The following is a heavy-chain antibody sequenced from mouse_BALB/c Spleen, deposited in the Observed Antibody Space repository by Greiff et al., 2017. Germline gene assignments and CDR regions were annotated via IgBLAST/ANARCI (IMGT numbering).Heavy chain of an antibody. CDR3: ARDLGP. D-gene: IGHD4-1*01. CDR1: GFTFTDYY. Sequence: EVQRVESGGGLVQPGGSLRLSCATSGFTFTDYYMSWVRQPPGKALEWLGFIRNKANGYTTEYSASVKGRFTISRDNSQSILYLQMNTLRAEDSATYYCARDLGPWGQGTLVTVSA. V-gene: IGHV7-3*02. CDR2: IRNKANGYTT. J-gene: IGHJ3*01.